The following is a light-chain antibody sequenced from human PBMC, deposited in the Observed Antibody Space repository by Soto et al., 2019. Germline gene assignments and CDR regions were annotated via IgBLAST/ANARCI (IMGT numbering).Light chain of an antibody. V-gene: IGKV3-11*01. CDR2: DAS. Sequence: EIVLTQSPATLSLSPGEGATLSCRASESVSNYLAWYQQKPGQAPRLLIYDASRRATGVPGRFSGSGSGTDFTLTISSLEPEDFAIYYCQHRSTGPLTFGGGTKVEIK. J-gene: IGKJ4*01. CDR3: QHRSTGPLT. CDR1: ESVSNY.